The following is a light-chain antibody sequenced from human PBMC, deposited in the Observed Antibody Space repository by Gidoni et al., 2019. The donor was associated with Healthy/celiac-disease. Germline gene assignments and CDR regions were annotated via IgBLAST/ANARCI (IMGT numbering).Light chain of an antibody. CDR3: QQYGSSPLT. CDR2: GAS. J-gene: IGKJ3*01. Sequence: EIVLTQSPGTLSLSPGERSTLSCRASPSVSSSYLAWYQPKPGQAPRLLIYGASSRATGIPDRFSGSGSGTDFTLTISRLEPEDFAVYYCQQYGSSPLTFXPXTKVDIK. CDR1: PSVSSSY. V-gene: IGKV3-20*01.